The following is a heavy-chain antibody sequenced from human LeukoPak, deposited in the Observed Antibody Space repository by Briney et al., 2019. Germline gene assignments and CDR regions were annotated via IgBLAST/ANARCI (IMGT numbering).Heavy chain of an antibody. V-gene: IGHV4-61*02. Sequence: SETLSLTCTVSGGSISSGSYYWSWIRQPAGKGLERIGRIYTSGSTNYNPSLKSRVTISVDTSKNQFSLKLSSVTAADTAVYYCARVIAAAGLFDPWGQGTLVTVSS. CDR1: GGSISSGSYY. CDR3: ARVIAAAGLFDP. J-gene: IGHJ5*02. CDR2: IYTSGST. D-gene: IGHD6-13*01.